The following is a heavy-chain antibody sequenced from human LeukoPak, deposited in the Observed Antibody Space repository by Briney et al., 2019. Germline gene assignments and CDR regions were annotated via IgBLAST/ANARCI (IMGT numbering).Heavy chain of an antibody. Sequence: ASVKVSCKASGYTFTNNAITWVRQAPGQGLEWMGWISAYNGNTNYAQKLQGRVTMTTDTSTTTAYMELRGLRSDDTAVYYCARTPDIVVVPAAGFDCWGQGTLVTVSS. CDR1: GYTFTNNA. CDR3: ARTPDIVVVPAAGFDC. J-gene: IGHJ4*02. V-gene: IGHV1-18*01. CDR2: ISAYNGNT. D-gene: IGHD2-2*01.